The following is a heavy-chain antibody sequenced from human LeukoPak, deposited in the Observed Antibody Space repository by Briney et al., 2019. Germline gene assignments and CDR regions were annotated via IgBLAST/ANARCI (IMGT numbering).Heavy chain of an antibody. D-gene: IGHD6-13*01. V-gene: IGHV4-59*11. J-gene: IGHJ6*03. CDR2: IYYSGSP. CDR3: ARDTMGLYRSPFYYYHCMDV. CDR1: GGSISSHY. Sequence: SETLSLTCTVSGGSISSHYWSWIRQPPGKGLEWIGYIYYSGSPNYNPSLKSRVTISGDTSKNQFSLKLSSVSRPDTPVYYVARDTMGLYRSPFYYYHCMDVWGKGTTVTVSS.